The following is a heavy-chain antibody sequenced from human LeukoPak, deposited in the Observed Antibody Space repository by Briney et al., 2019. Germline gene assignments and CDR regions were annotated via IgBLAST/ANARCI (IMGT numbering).Heavy chain of an antibody. J-gene: IGHJ4*02. CDR3: TRMIAVAGTPFDY. CDR1: GFTLGDYA. Sequence: GRSLRLSCTASGFTLGDYAMSWVRQAPGKGLEWVGFIRSKAYGGTTEYAASVKGRFTISRDDSKSIAYLQMNSLKTEDTAVYYCTRMIAVAGTPFDYWGQGTLVTVSS. CDR2: IRSKAYGGTT. V-gene: IGHV3-49*04. D-gene: IGHD6-19*01.